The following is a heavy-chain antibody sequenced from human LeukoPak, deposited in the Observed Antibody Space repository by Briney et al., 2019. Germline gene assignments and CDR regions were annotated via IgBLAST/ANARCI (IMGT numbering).Heavy chain of an antibody. Sequence: GRSLRLSCAASGFTFSSYAMSWVRQAPGKGLEWVSAISSSGASTYYADSVKGRFTISRDNSKSTLYLQMNSLRAEDTAIYYCANCYDFLTGYSLDYWGQGTLVTVSS. J-gene: IGHJ4*02. D-gene: IGHD3-9*01. CDR1: GFTFSSYA. CDR2: ISSSGAST. CDR3: ANCYDFLTGYSLDY. V-gene: IGHV3-23*01.